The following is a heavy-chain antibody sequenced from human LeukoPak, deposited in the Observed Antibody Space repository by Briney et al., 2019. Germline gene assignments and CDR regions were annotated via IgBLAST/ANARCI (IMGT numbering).Heavy chain of an antibody. V-gene: IGHV4-59*01. Sequence: PSETLSLTCTVSGGSISSYYWSWMRQPPAKGLEWIGYIYYSGSTTYNPSLKSRVTISVDTSKNQFSLKLTSVTAADTAVYYCARLLYHYDSSGYYALGYFDYWGQGTLVTVSS. J-gene: IGHJ4*02. CDR3: ARLLYHYDSSGYYALGYFDY. CDR1: GGSISSYY. CDR2: IYYSGST. D-gene: IGHD3-22*01.